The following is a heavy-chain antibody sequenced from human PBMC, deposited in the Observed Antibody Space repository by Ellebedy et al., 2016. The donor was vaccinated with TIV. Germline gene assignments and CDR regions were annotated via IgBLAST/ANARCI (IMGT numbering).Heavy chain of an antibody. CDR2: ISHDGSSQ. V-gene: IGHV3-30-3*01. D-gene: IGHD6-19*01. Sequence: GESLKISCVASGFTFDSYAMHWVRQAPGKGLEWVAVISHDGSSQYYADSVKGRFTVSRDNSMTTVYLEMNSLRAEDTALYYCARDLDKSSGWYGGAAYWGQGTQVTASS. J-gene: IGHJ4*02. CDR3: ARDLDKSSGWYGGAAY. CDR1: GFTFDSYA.